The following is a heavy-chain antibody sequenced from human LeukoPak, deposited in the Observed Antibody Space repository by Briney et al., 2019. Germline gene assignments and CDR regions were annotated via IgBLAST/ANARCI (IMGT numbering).Heavy chain of an antibody. V-gene: IGHV4-4*07. CDR1: GGSISSYY. J-gene: IGHJ4*02. D-gene: IGHD3-3*01. CDR2: IYTSGST. CDR3: ARDPTDFWSGSYYFDY. Sequence: MPSETLSLTCTVSGGSISSYYWGWIRQPAGKGLEWIGRIYTSGSTNYNPSLKSRVTMSVDTSKNQFSLKLSSVTAADTAVYYCARDPTDFWSGSYYFDYWGQGTLVTVSS.